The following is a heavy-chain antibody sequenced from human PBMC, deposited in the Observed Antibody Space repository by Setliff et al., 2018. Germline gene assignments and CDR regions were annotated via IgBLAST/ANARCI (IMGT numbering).Heavy chain of an antibody. V-gene: IGHV1-8*02. Sequence: GASVKVSCKASGYTFTSYDINWVRQATGQGLEWMGWMNPNSGNTGYAQKFQGRVTMTSNTSISTAYMELSSLRSEDTAVYDCARGRERDYNFWSGYYTYYYYGMDVWGQGTTVTVSS. D-gene: IGHD3-3*01. CDR2: MNPNSGNT. J-gene: IGHJ6*02. CDR3: ARGRERDYNFWSGYYTYYYYGMDV. CDR1: GYTFTSYD.